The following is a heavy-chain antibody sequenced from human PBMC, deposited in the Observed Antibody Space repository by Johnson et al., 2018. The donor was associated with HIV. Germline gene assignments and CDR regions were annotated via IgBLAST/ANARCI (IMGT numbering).Heavy chain of an antibody. Sequence: MLLVESGGGLVQPGGSLRLSCAASGFTFSSYDMHWVRQATGKGLEWVSAIGTAGDTYYPGSVKGRFTISRENAKNSLYLQMNSLRAGDTAVYYCARDSGVPGNDAFDIWGQGTMVTVSS. J-gene: IGHJ3*02. CDR3: ARDSGVPGNDAFDI. V-gene: IGHV3-13*01. CDR2: IGTAGDT. CDR1: GFTFSSYD. D-gene: IGHD3-10*01.